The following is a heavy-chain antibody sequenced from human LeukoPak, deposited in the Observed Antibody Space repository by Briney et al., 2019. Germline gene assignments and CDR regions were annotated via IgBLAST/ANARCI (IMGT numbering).Heavy chain of an antibody. CDR3: ARGIVLKLYAVLDS. V-gene: IGHV4-34*01. J-gene: IGHJ4*02. CDR1: GGSISSYY. CDR2: IKHGGGT. D-gene: IGHD2-8*01. Sequence: PSETLSLTCTVSGGSISSYYWTWIRQPPGKGPEWIGEIKHGGGTNYNPSLKSRVTISLDTSKNQFSLHLKSVTAADTAVYYCARGIVLKLYAVLDSWGQGTLVTVSS.